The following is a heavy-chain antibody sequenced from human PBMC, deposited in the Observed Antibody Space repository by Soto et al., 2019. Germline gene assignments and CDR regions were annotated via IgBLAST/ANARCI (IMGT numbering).Heavy chain of an antibody. CDR1: GGTFSSYA. Sequence: QVQLVQSGAEVKKPGSSVKVSCKASGGTFSSYAISWVRQAPGQGLEWMGGIIPIFGTANYAQKFQGRVTITADESTSTAYKERSSLGSEDTAGYCCARDKSRYSSSWRDYGGQGTLVTASS. CDR2: IIPIFGTA. J-gene: IGHJ4*02. V-gene: IGHV1-69*01. D-gene: IGHD6-13*01. CDR3: ARDKSRYSSSWRDY.